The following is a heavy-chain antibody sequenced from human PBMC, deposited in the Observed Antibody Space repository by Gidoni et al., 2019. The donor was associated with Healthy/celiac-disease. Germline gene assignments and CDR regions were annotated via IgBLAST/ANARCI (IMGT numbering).Heavy chain of an antibody. J-gene: IGHJ4*02. CDR1: GFTFSSYS. CDR3: AEGVGVVVPS. CDR2: ISSSSSTI. Sequence: EVQLVESGGGLVQPGGSLRLSCAASGFTFSSYSMNWVRQAPGKGLEWVSYISSSSSTIYYADSVNGRFTISRDNAKNSLYLQMNSLRAEDTAVYYCAEGVGVVVPSWGQGTLVTVSS. V-gene: IGHV3-48*01. D-gene: IGHD3-22*01.